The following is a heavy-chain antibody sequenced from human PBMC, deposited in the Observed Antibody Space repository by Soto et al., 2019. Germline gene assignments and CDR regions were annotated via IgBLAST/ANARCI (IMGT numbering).Heavy chain of an antibody. CDR2: INHSGST. CDR1: GGSFSGYY. D-gene: IGHD5-18*01. J-gene: IGHJ5*02. CDR3: ARADTAMHPRGS. V-gene: IGHV4-34*01. Sequence: SEPLSLTCAVYGGSFSGYYLSWIRQPPGKGLERIGEINHSGSTNYNPSLKNRVTITVDTSKNQFSLKLNSLSFADTAVYYCARADTAMHPRGSWGQGILVTV.